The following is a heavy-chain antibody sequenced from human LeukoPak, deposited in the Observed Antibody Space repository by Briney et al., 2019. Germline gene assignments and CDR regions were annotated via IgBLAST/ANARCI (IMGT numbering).Heavy chain of an antibody. Sequence: ASVKVFCKASGYTFTSYGISWVRQAPGQGLEWMGWISAYNGNTNYAQKLQGRVTMTRDTSTSTVYMELSSLRSEDTAVYYCARESAKGQLVRSGMDVWGQGTTVTVSS. CDR1: GYTFTSYG. CDR2: ISAYNGNT. V-gene: IGHV1-18*01. J-gene: IGHJ6*02. CDR3: ARESAKGQLVRSGMDV. D-gene: IGHD6-6*01.